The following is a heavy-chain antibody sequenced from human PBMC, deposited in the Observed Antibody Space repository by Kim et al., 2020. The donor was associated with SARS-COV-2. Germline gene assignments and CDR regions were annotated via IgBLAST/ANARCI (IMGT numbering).Heavy chain of an antibody. CDR1: GYSFTSYW. V-gene: IGHV5-10-1*01. Sequence: GESLKISCKGSGYSFTSYWISWVRQMPGKGLEWMGRIDPSDSYTNYSPSFQGHVTISADKSISTAYLQWSSLKASDTAMYYCARRFYHYGSGSYYKTWGQGTLVTVSS. D-gene: IGHD3-10*01. CDR2: IDPSDSYT. J-gene: IGHJ5*02. CDR3: ARRFYHYGSGSYYKT.